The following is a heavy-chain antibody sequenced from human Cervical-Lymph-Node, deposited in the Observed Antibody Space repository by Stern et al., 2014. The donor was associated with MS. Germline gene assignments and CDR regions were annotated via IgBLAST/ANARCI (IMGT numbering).Heavy chain of an antibody. V-gene: IGHV1-2*02. D-gene: IGHD4-17*01. CDR2: INANSGGT. CDR3: ARDMSTVTTPYFDY. CDR1: GFTFTSCY. Sequence: VQLVQSGAEVRRPGASVKVACKASGFTFTSCYMHWVRQAPGQGLEWMGWINANSGGTNSAQEFQGRVTMTRDTSISTVYMDLTGLTSDDTAIYYCARDMSTVTTPYFDYWGQGTLVTVPS. J-gene: IGHJ4*02.